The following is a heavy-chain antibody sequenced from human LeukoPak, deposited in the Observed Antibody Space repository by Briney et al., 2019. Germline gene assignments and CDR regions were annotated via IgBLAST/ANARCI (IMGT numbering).Heavy chain of an antibody. CDR1: GGSISSGGYY. CDR2: IYYSGST. Sequence: TLSLTCTVSGGSISSGGYYWSWIRQHPGKGLEWIGYIYYSGSTYYNPSLKSRVTISVDTSKNQFSLKLSSVTAADTAVYYCARVTTMIVFDYWGQGTLVTVSS. D-gene: IGHD3-22*01. CDR3: ARVTTMIVFDY. J-gene: IGHJ4*02. V-gene: IGHV4-31*03.